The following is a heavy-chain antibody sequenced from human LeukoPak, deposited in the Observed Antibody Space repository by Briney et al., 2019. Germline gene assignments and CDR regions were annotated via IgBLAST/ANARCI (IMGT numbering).Heavy chain of an antibody. D-gene: IGHD3-16*01. J-gene: IGHJ4*02. CDR3: AREISRFGI. CDR1: AFNFSGNY. Sequence: GGSLRLSCVDSAFNFSGNYMTWVRQAPGKGLEWVSAIYIGGTTYYADSVKGRFTISRDSPKSTLYLQMHSLRAEDTAVYYCAREISRFGIWGQGTLVTVSS. CDR2: IYIGGTT. V-gene: IGHV3-66*01.